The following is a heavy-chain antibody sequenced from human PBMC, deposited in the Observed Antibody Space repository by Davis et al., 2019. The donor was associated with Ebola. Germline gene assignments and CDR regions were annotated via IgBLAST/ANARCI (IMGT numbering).Heavy chain of an antibody. CDR2: ISGSGGST. D-gene: IGHD4-17*01. Sequence: GESLKISCAASGFTFSSYAMSWVRQAPGKGLEWVSAISGSGGSTYYADPVKGRFTISRDNSKNTLYLQMNSRRAEDTGVYYCAKTGRRNDYVYYYYDMDVWGQGTTVTVSS. J-gene: IGHJ6*02. CDR3: AKTGRRNDYVYYYYDMDV. CDR1: GFTFSSYA. V-gene: IGHV3-23*01.